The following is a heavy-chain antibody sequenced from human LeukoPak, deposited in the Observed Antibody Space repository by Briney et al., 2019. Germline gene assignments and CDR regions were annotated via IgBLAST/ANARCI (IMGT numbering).Heavy chain of an antibody. V-gene: IGHV3-11*03. Sequence: GGSLRLSCAASGFTFRDYYMSWIRQAPGKGLEWVSYTSSSSSYTNYADSVKGRFTISRDNAKNSLYLQMNSLRAEDTAVYYRARRKSGYQTFDYWGQGTLVTVSS. CDR2: TSSSSSYT. CDR1: GFTFRDYY. D-gene: IGHD3-3*01. CDR3: ARRKSGYQTFDY. J-gene: IGHJ4*02.